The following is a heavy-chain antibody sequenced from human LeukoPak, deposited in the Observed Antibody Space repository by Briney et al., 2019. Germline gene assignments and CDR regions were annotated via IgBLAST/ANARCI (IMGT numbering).Heavy chain of an antibody. D-gene: IGHD5-18*01. J-gene: IGHJ5*02. CDR3: AREGSCGHDRGGYSYGSCWFDP. CDR2: ISAYNGNT. V-gene: IGHV1-18*01. CDR1: GYTFTSYG. Sequence: ASVKVSCKASGYTFTSYGISWVRQAPGQGLEWMGWISAYNGNTNYAQKFQGRVTMTRDTSISTAYMELSRLRSDDTAVYYCAREGSCGHDRGGYSYGSCWFDPWGQGTLVTVSS.